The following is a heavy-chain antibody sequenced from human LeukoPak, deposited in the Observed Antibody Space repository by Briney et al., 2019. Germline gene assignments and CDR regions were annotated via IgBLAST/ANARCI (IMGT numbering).Heavy chain of an antibody. CDR3: ARDADYGGNSGGFS. D-gene: IGHD4-23*01. CDR1: GFTFSSYS. V-gene: IGHV3-48*02. CDR2: ISSSSSTI. J-gene: IGHJ4*02. Sequence: PGESLRLSCAASGFTFSSYSMNWVRQAPGKGLEWVSYISSSSSTIYYADSVKGRFTISRDNAKNSLYLQMNSLRDEDTAVYYCARDADYGGNSGGFSWGQGTLVTVSS.